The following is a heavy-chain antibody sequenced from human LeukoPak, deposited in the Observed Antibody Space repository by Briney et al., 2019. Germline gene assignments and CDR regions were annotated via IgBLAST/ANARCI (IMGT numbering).Heavy chain of an antibody. J-gene: IGHJ5*02. D-gene: IGHD3-10*01. V-gene: IGHV4-4*09. Sequence: ASETLSLTCTVSGGSISSYYWSWIRQPPGKGLEWIGYIYATGSANYNPSLKSRVTISVDTSKNQFSLNLRSVTAADAAVYYCARHGSVRSPLGPWGQGTLVTVSS. CDR1: GGSISSYY. CDR2: IYATGSA. CDR3: ARHGSVRSPLGP.